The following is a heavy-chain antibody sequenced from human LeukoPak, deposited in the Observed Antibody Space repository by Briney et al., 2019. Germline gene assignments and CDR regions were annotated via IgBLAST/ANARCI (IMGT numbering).Heavy chain of an antibody. Sequence: SETLSLTWTVSGGSISSYYWSWIRQPPGKGLEWIGYIYYSGSTNYNPSLKSRVTISVDTSKNQFSLKLSSVTAADTAVYYCARGRDYYESSGYWGNWFDPWGQGTLVTVSS. V-gene: IGHV4-59*01. CDR2: IYYSGST. D-gene: IGHD3-22*01. CDR3: ARGRDYYESSGYWGNWFDP. CDR1: GGSISSYY. J-gene: IGHJ5*02.